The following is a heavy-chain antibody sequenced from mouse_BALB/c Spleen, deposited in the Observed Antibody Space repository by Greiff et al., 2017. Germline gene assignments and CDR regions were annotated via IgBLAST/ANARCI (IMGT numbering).Heavy chain of an antibody. J-gene: IGHJ4*01. CDR2: IWAGGST. CDR1: GFSLTSYG. V-gene: IGHV2-9*02. CDR3: AREGGNYHYAMDY. D-gene: IGHD2-1*01. Sequence: VKLMESGPGLVAPSQSLSITCTVSGFSLTSYGVHWVRQPPGKGLEWLGVIWAGGSTNYNSALMSRLSISKDNSKSQVFFKMNSLQTDDTAMYYCAREGGNYHYAMDYWGQGTSVTVSS.